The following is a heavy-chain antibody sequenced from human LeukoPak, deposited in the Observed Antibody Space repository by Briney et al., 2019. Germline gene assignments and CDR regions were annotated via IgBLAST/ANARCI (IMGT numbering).Heavy chain of an antibody. D-gene: IGHD2-2*02. J-gene: IGHJ3*02. CDR1: GYTFTGYY. Sequence: ASVKVSCKASGYTFTGYYMHWVRQAPGQGLEWMGIINPSGGSTSYAQKFQGRVTMTRDTSTSTVYMELSSLRSEDTAVYYCARGERVPAAIESAFDIWGQGTMVTVSS. CDR3: ARGERVPAAIESAFDI. V-gene: IGHV1-46*01. CDR2: INPSGGST.